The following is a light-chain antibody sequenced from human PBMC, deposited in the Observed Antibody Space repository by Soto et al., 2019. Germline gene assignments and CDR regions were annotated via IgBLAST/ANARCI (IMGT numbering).Light chain of an antibody. V-gene: IGLV1-40*01. Sequence: QSVLTQPPSVSGAPGQRVTISCTGSSSNIGAGYDVHWYQQLPGTAPKLLIYRNNNRPSGVPDRFSGSKSGTSASLAITGLQPEDEADYYCQSYDSSLSGSVFGGGTKVTVL. CDR2: RNN. J-gene: IGLJ3*02. CDR1: SSNIGAGYD. CDR3: QSYDSSLSGSV.